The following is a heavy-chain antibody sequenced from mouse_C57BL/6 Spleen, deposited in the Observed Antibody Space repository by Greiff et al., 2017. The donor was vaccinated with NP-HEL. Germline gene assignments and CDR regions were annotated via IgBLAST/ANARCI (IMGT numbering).Heavy chain of an antibody. D-gene: IGHD2-3*01. V-gene: IGHV1-4*01. J-gene: IGHJ3*01. CDR2: INPSSGYT. CDR3: ARDDCYSVAY. Sequence: VQLQPSGAELARPGASVKMSCTASGYTFTSYTMHWVKQRPGQGLEWIGYINPSSGYTKYNQKFKDKATLSADTSSSTAYMQLSSLTSEDSAVYYCARDDCYSVAYWGQGTLVTVSA. CDR1: GYTFTSYT.